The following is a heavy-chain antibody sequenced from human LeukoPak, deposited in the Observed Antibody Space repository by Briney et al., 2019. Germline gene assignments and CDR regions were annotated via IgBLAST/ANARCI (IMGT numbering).Heavy chain of an antibody. CDR2: ISWNSGSI. CDR1: GFTFDDYA. Sequence: GGSLRLSCAASGFTFDDYAMHWVRQAPGKGLEWVSGISWNSGSIGYADSVKGRFTISRDNAKNSLYLQVNSLRAEDTALYYCAKGPLHYYDSSGPTGGPFDYWGQGTLVTVSS. CDR3: AKGPLHYYDSSGPTGGPFDY. D-gene: IGHD3-22*01. J-gene: IGHJ4*02. V-gene: IGHV3-9*01.